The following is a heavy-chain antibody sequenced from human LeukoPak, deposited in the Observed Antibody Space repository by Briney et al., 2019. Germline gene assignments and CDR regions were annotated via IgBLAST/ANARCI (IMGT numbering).Heavy chain of an antibody. CDR1: GGSISSYY. D-gene: IGHD2-2*01. Sequence: SETLSLTCTVSGGSISSYYWSWIRQPAGKGLEWIGRIYTSGNTNYNPSLKSRVTMSVDTSKNQFSLKLSSVTAADTAVYYCARGGGISPAAISSWFDPWGQGTLVTVSS. V-gene: IGHV4-4*07. CDR3: ARGGGISPAAISSWFDP. CDR2: IYTSGNT. J-gene: IGHJ5*02.